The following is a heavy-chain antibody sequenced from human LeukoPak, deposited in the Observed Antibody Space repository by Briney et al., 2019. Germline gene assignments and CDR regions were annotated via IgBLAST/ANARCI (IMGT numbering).Heavy chain of an antibody. D-gene: IGHD1-26*01. J-gene: IGHJ6*03. V-gene: IGHV3-72*01. CDR3: ARGLKEGSAYYYYMDV. CDR2: TRNKANSYTT. Sequence: PGGSLRLSCAASGFTFSDHYMDWVRQAPGKGLEWVGRTRNKANSYTTEYAASVKGRFTISRDDSKNSLFLQMTSLKTEDTAVYYCARGLKEGSAYYYYMDVWGKGTTVTVSS. CDR1: GFTFSDHY.